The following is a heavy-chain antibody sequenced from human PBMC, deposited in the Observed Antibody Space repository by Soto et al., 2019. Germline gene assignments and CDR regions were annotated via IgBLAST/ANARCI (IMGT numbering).Heavy chain of an antibody. V-gene: IGHV1-8*01. Sequence: QEQLVQSGAEVKRPGASVKISCTASGYNFISSNINWVRQAAGQRPEWLGWMNPANGNAAFARHFQGRVTMTRDTSTDTAYMELGGLSSGDTAIYYCARAVGIAVTGLDLWGPGTLVTVS. CDR1: GYNFISSN. CDR2: MNPANGNA. J-gene: IGHJ5*02. CDR3: ARAVGIAVTGLDL. D-gene: IGHD6-19*01.